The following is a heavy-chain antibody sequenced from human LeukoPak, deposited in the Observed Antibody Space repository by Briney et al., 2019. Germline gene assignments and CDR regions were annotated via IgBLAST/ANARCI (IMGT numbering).Heavy chain of an antibody. D-gene: IGHD5-18*01. CDR3: ARNYIRGYSYVFTRRENWFGP. CDR2: IYYSGST. CDR1: GGSISSSSYY. V-gene: IGHV4-39*01. J-gene: IGHJ5*02. Sequence: PSETLSLTCTVSGGSISSSSYYWGWIRQPPGMGLEWIGSIYYSGSTYYNPSLKSRVTISVDTSKNQFSLKLSSVTAADTAVYYCARNYIRGYSYVFTRRENWFGPWGQGTLVTVSS.